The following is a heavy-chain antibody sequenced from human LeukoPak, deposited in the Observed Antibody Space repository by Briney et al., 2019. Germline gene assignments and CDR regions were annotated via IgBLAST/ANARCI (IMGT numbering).Heavy chain of an antibody. CDR1: GGTFTSYA. CDR3: ARDSSDYDILTGYPRFDY. CDR2: IIPIFGTA. V-gene: IGHV1-69*06. D-gene: IGHD3-9*01. Sequence: ASVKVSCKAFGGTFTSYAISWVRQAPGQGLEWMGGIIPIFGTANYAQKFQGRVTITADKSTSTAYMELSSLRSEDTAVYYCARDSSDYDILTGYPRFDYWGQGTLVTVSS. J-gene: IGHJ4*02.